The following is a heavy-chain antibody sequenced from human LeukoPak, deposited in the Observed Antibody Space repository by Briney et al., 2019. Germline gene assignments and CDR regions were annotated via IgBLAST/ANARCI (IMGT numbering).Heavy chain of an antibody. D-gene: IGHD6-19*01. J-gene: IGHJ3*02. V-gene: IGHV3-30*02. CDR2: IRYDGSNK. CDR1: GFTFSSYG. CDR3: AKTAVAGTGFNDAFDI. Sequence: PGGSLRLSCAASGFTFSSYGMHWVRQAPGKGLEWVAFIRYDGSNKYYADSVKGRFTISRDNSKNTLYLQMNSLRAEDTAVYYCAKTAVAGTGFNDAFDIWGQGSMVTVSS.